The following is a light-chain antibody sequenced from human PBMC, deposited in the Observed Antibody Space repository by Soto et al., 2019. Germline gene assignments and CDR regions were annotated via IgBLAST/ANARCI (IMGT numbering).Light chain of an antibody. V-gene: IGLV7-46*01. CDR1: TGAVTSGHY. CDR3: LLSYSGGRSGV. Sequence: QAVVTQEPSLTVSPGGTVTLTCGSSTGAVTSGHYPYWVQQKPGQVPRTLIYDTNNKDSWTPARFSGSLLGVKAALTLSGAQPEDEAEYYCLLSYSGGRSGVFGGGTKLTVL. J-gene: IGLJ3*02. CDR2: DTN.